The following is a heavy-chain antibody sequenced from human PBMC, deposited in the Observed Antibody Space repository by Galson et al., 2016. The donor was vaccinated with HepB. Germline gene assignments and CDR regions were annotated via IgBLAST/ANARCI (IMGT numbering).Heavy chain of an antibody. D-gene: IGHD2-15*01. CDR3: AQLDCNGGNCYRD. CDR2: LHSNGINA. Sequence: LRLSCAASGFMLSTYAMSSVRQAPGKGLEWVSSLHSNGINAYYIDIVKGRFTISSDVSKSTLFLHISSLRAADTAIYTCAQLDCNGGNCYRDWGQGTLVTVSS. V-gene: IGHV3-23*05. CDR1: GFMLSTYA. J-gene: IGHJ4*02.